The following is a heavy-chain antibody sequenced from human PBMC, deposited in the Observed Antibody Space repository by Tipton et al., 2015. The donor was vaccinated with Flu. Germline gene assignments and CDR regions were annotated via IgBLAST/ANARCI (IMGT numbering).Heavy chain of an antibody. D-gene: IGHD1/OR15-1a*01. CDR3: AKGGITTYPLGGFDI. CDR1: GFTSGDYA. CDR2: VSWNSGAI. V-gene: IGHV3-9*02. J-gene: IGHJ3*02. Sequence: SLRLSCAASGFTSGDYAMHWVRQAPGKGLGWVSGVSWNSGAIAYADSVKGRFTISRDNAKNSLYLQMNSLRAEDTALYYCAKGGITTYPLGGFDIWGQGTMVTVSA.